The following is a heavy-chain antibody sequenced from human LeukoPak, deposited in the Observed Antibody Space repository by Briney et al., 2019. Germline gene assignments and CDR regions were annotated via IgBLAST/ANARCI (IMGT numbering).Heavy chain of an antibody. CDR2: NNAGGTT. CDR3: ARVALYAHDI. V-gene: IGHV3-53*01. CDR1: GFSINNYY. J-gene: IGHJ3*02. Sequence: PGGSLRLSCAASGFSINNYYMSWVRQAPGKGLEWVAVNNAGGTTYYADSVKGRFTISRDNSKDTVYFQMNSLRAEDTAIYYCARVALYAHDIWGQGTMVTVSS. D-gene: IGHD3-16*01.